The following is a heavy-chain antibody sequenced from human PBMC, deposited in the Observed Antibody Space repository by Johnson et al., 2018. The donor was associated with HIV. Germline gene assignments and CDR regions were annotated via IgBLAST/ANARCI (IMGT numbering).Heavy chain of an antibody. CDR1: GFTFSSYA. Sequence: QVQLVESGGGVVQPGRSLRLSCADSGFTFSSYAIHWVRQAPGKGLEWVAVISYDGTDKYYADSVKGRFTISRDNAKNSLYLQMNSLRAEDTAVYYCARDKDYGANQAFDIWGQGTMVTVSS. D-gene: IGHD4-17*01. V-gene: IGHV3-30*04. CDR3: ARDKDYGANQAFDI. CDR2: ISYDGTDK. J-gene: IGHJ3*02.